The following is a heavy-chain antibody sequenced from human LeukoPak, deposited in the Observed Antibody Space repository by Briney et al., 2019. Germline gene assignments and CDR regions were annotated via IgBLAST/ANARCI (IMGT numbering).Heavy chain of an antibody. J-gene: IGHJ6*03. Sequence: PSETLSLTCTVSGGSISSYYWSWIRQSPGKGLEWIGYIQYIGSTNYNPSLKSRVTISVDTSKNQFSLKLSPVTAADTAVYYCARVSWFPGTSYYYMDVWGKGTTVTVSS. D-gene: IGHD1-1*01. V-gene: IGHV4-59*01. CDR1: GGSISSYY. CDR2: IQYIGST. CDR3: ARVSWFPGTSYYYMDV.